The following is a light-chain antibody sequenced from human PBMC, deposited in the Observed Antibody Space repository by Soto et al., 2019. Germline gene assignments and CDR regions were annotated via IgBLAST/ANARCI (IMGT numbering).Light chain of an antibody. V-gene: IGLV1-40*01. Sequence: QSVLTQPPSVSGAPGQTVVISCSGSSSNIGAPYDVNWYRQTPGTAPRLLIYGNHNRPSGVPERFSGSKSGTSATLAIIGLQAEDEADYYCQSYDRRLSGYVLGTGTNVTVL. J-gene: IGLJ1*01. CDR3: QSYDRRLSGYV. CDR1: SSNIGAPYD. CDR2: GNH.